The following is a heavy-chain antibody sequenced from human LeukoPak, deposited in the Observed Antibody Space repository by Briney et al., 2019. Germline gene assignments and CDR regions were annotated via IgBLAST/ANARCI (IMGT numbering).Heavy chain of an antibody. Sequence: ASVKVSCKTSGYTFTSYDLNWVRQATGQGLEWMGWVNPNSGNTGYAQKFQGRVTMTEDTSTDTAYMELSSLRSEDTAVYYCATDRGELPSPYFDYWGQGTLVTVSS. CDR3: ATDRGELPSPYFDY. V-gene: IGHV1-8*01. D-gene: IGHD1-26*01. CDR1: GYTFTSYD. J-gene: IGHJ4*02. CDR2: VNPNSGNT.